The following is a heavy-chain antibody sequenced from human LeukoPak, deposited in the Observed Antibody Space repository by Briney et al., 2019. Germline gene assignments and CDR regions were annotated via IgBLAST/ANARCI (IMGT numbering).Heavy chain of an antibody. J-gene: IGHJ4*02. CDR3: VRGSTLRHYQY. V-gene: IGHV4-59*08. Sequence: KPSETLSLTCTVSGDSISTYYWSWIRLPPGKGLEWIGYIYYSGSTNYGPSLKSRVTISVDTSKNQFSLRLSSVTVADTAVYYCVRGSTLRHYQYWGQGTLVTVSS. CDR2: IYYSGST. CDR1: GDSISTYY. D-gene: IGHD3-16*01.